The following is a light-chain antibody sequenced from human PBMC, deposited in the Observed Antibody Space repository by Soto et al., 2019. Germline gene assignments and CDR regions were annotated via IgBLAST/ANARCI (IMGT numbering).Light chain of an antibody. CDR2: DAS. J-gene: IGKJ4*01. Sequence: DIQMTQSPSTLSASVGDRVTIPCRASQSISSWLAWYQQKPGKAPKLLIYDASSLESGVPSRFSGSGSGTEFTLTISSLEPEDFAVYFCQQRSSWPLTFGGGTKVDI. CDR1: QSISSW. CDR3: QQRSSWPLT. V-gene: IGKV1-5*01.